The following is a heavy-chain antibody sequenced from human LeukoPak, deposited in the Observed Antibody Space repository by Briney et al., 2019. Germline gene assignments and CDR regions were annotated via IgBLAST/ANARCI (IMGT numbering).Heavy chain of an antibody. Sequence: GGSLRLSCAASGFTVSSNYMSWVRQAPGKGLEWVSVIYSGGSTYYADSVKGRFTISRDNSKNTLYLQMNSLRAEDTAVYYCAKDLYPYYYDTSGSDYWGQGTLVTVSS. J-gene: IGHJ4*02. CDR2: IYSGGST. D-gene: IGHD3-22*01. V-gene: IGHV3-53*01. CDR3: AKDLYPYYYDTSGSDY. CDR1: GFTVSSNY.